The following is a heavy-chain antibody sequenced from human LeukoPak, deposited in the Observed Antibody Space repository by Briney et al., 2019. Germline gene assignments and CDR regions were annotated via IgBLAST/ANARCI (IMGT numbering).Heavy chain of an antibody. V-gene: IGHV4-39*01. CDR1: GGSISSSSYY. J-gene: IGHJ4*02. CDR3: ASSQLSQLLLPYYFDY. D-gene: IGHD2-2*01. CDR2: IYYSGST. Sequence: PETLSLTCTVSGGSISSSSYYWGWIRQPPGKGLEWIGSIYYSGSTYYNPSLKSRVTISVDTSKNQFSLKLSSVTAADTAVYYCASSQLSQLLLPYYFDYWGQGTLVTVSS.